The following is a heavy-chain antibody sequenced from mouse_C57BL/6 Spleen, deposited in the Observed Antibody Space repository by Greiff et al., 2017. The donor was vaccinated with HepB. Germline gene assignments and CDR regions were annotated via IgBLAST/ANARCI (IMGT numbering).Heavy chain of an antibody. CDR3: ARSDYCGSSPSYWYLDV. J-gene: IGHJ1*03. D-gene: IGHD1-1*01. CDR1: GYTFTSYW. V-gene: IGHV1-50*01. Sequence: QVQLQQPGAELVKPGASVKLSCKASGYTFTSYWMQWVKQRPGQGLEWIGGIDPSDSYTNYNHKFKGKATLTVDTSSSTAYMQLSSLTSEVSAVYDCARSDYCGSSPSYWYLDVWGTGTTVTVSS. CDR2: IDPSDSYT.